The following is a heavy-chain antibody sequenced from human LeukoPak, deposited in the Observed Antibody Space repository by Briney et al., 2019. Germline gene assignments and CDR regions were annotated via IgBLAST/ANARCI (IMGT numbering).Heavy chain of an antibody. J-gene: IGHJ6*02. Sequence: GGSLRLSCAASGFTFSSYAMRWVRQAPGKGLEWVSAIGSGSGGTTIYADSVKGRFTISRDNYKNTLYQQMSSLRGEDTAVYYCAKNYESGRGVPYGMDVWGQGTTVTVSS. CDR3: AKNYESGRGVPYGMDV. D-gene: IGHD3-10*01. CDR2: IGSGSGGTT. CDR1: GFTFSSYA. V-gene: IGHV3-23*01.